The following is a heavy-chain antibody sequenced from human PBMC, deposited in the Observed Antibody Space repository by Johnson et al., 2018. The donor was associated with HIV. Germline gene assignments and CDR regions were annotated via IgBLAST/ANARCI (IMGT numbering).Heavy chain of an antibody. J-gene: IGHJ3*02. V-gene: IGHV3-23*04. D-gene: IGHD6-13*01. CDR3: AKEEGLAAAGTGEAFDI. Sequence: VQLAESGGGLVQPGGSLRLSCAASGFTFSIYAMIWVRQAPGKGLEWVSAINHSGDGTYSADSVKGRFTVSRDNSKNMLYLQMNSLRAEDTAVYYCAKEEGLAAAGTGEAFDIWGQGTMVTVSS. CDR2: INHSGDGT. CDR1: GFTFSIYA.